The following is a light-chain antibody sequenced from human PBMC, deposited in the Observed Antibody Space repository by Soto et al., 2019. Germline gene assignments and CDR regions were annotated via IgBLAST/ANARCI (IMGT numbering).Light chain of an antibody. J-gene: IGKJ2*01. CDR3: QQSHGIPYT. V-gene: IGKV1-39*01. CDR2: AAS. CDR1: QTISSY. Sequence: DIQMTQSPSSLSASVGDRVTITCRASQTISSYLNWYQQKPGKAPKLLIYAASRLQSGVQSRFSGSGSGTDFTLTISSLQPEDFATYYCQQSHGIPYTFGQGTKLEIK.